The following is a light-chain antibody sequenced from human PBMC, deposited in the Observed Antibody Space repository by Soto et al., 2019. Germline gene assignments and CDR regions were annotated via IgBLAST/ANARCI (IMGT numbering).Light chain of an antibody. Sequence: EIVLTQSQGTLSLSPGERAALSCRASQSVGNNFLGWYQQKPGQSPRLLIYHASNRATGIPDRFSGTASGTDFTLTISRLEPEDFAVYYCHQYASSPLTFGGGTKVEIK. CDR3: HQYASSPLT. CDR1: QSVGNNF. J-gene: IGKJ4*01. CDR2: HAS. V-gene: IGKV3-20*01.